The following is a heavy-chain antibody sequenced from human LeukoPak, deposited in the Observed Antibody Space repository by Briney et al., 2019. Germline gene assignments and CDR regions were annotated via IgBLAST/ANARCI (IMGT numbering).Heavy chain of an antibody. J-gene: IGHJ4*02. CDR2: INPGGGDI. CDR3: ARELSGGFFDY. D-gene: IGHD3-10*01. V-gene: IGHV1-46*01. CDR1: GYTFTNYY. Sequence: GASVKVSCKASGYTFTNYYIHWVRQAPGQGLEWLGRINPGGGDIHYAQKFQGRVTMTTDTSTSTVNMELSSLRSEDTAVYSCARELSGGFFDYWGQGTLV.